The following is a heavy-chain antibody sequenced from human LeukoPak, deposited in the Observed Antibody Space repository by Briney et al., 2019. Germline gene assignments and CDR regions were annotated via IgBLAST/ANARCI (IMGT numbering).Heavy chain of an antibody. CDR1: GFTFSSYA. J-gene: IGHJ4*02. V-gene: IGHV3-23*01. Sequence: GGSLRLSCAASGFTFSSYAMSWVRQAPGKGLEWVSAISGSGGSTYYADSVKGRFTISRDNSKNTLYLQMNSLRAEDTAVYYCAKMSTGQQLVRCPSACFDYWGQGTLVTVSS. CDR3: AKMSTGQQLVRCPSACFDY. CDR2: ISGSGGST. D-gene: IGHD6-13*01.